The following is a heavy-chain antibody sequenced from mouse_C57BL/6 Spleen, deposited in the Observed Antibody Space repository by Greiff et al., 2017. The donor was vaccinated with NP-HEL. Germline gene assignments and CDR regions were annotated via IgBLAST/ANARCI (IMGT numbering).Heavy chain of an antibody. CDR1: GYTFTSYW. D-gene: IGHD2-14*01. Sequence: QVQLQQPGAELVMPGASVKLSCKASGYTFTSYWMHWVKQRPGQGLEWIGEIDPSDSYTNYHQKFKGKSTLTVDKSSSTAYMQLSSLTSEDSAVYYCARARYSENYFDYWGQGTTLTVSS. V-gene: IGHV1-69*01. CDR3: ARARYSENYFDY. CDR2: IDPSDSYT. J-gene: IGHJ2*01.